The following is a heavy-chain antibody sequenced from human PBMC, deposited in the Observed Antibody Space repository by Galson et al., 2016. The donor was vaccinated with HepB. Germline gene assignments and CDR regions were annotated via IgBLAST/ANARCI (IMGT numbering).Heavy chain of an antibody. Sequence: SLRLSCATFGFNFDDYAMHWVRQGPGKGLEWVSSVTWNSGSMGYADSVKGRFTISRDNAKTSLYLQMNSLRPEDTALYYCAKDLSRGSGSYYSRYYYYGVTSGAEGPRSPSP. CDR1: GFNFDDYA. CDR3: AKDLSRGSGSYYSRYYYYGVTS. J-gene: IGHJ6*02. D-gene: IGHD3-10*01. V-gene: IGHV3-9*01. CDR2: VTWNSGSM.